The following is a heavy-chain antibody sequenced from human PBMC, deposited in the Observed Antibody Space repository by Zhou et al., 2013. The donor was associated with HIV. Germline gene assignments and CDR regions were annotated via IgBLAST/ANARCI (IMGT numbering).Heavy chain of an antibody. CDR2: INAGNGNT. V-gene: IGHV1-3*01. Sequence: QVQLVQSGAEVKKPGASVKVSCKASGYTFTSYAMHWVRQAPGQRLEWMGWINAGNGNTKYSQKFQGRVTITRDTSASTAYMELSSLRSEDTAVYYCAREESSSWYKGDAFDXWGKGQVVTV. D-gene: IGHD6-13*01. J-gene: IGHJ3*02. CDR3: AREESSSWYKGDAFDX. CDR1: GYTFTSYA.